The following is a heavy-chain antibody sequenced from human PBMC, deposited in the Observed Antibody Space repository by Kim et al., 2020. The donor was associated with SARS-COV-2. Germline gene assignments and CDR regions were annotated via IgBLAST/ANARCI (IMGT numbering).Heavy chain of an antibody. CDR3: AKEGVGQQPTIDP. D-gene: IGHD6-13*01. Sequence: YVDSVRGRFTIAIDNSKNSLYLQMNSLRAEDTAVDYCAKEGVGQQPTIDPRGQGTLVTVSS. J-gene: IGHJ5*01. V-gene: IGHV3-23*01.